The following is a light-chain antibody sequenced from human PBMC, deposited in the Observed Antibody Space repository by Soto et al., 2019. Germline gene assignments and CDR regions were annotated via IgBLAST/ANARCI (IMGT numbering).Light chain of an antibody. J-gene: IGLJ2*01. Sequence: QSVLTQPASVSGSPGQSITISCTGTSSDVGGYNYVSWYQQRPGKAPKFMIYEFTNRPSGVSNRFSGSKSGNTASLTISGLQAEDEADYYCSSYIASNTLVVFGGGTKVTVL. CDR2: EFT. V-gene: IGLV2-14*01. CDR1: SSDVGGYNY. CDR3: SSYIASNTLVV.